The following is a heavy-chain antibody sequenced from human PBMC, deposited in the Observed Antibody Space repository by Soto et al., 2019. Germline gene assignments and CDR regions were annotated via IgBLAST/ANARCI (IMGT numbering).Heavy chain of an antibody. CDR3: TKDLVPGGADV. CDR1: TITSRNYA. D-gene: IGHD3-10*01. CDR2: FDFNSGRT. Sequence: GGSLRLSCVVATITSRNYAIHWIRQAPGKGLEWVSGFDFNSGRTGYADSVKGRFTISRDNAKNSLPLEMKSLRVEDTALYYCTKDLVPGGADVWGQGTTVTVS. J-gene: IGHJ6*02. V-gene: IGHV3-9*02.